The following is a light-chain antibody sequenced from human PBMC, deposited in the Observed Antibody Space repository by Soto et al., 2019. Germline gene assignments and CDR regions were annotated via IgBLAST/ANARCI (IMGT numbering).Light chain of an antibody. CDR3: QQRSNWPPT. J-gene: IGKJ1*01. Sequence: EIVMTQSPATLSVSPGERATLSCRASQSLSFNLAWYQQKPGQAPRLLIYAASTRATGIPARFSGSGSGTDFTLTISSLEPEDFAVYYCQQRSNWPPTFGQGTKVDIK. CDR2: AAS. V-gene: IGKV3-11*01. CDR1: QSLSFN.